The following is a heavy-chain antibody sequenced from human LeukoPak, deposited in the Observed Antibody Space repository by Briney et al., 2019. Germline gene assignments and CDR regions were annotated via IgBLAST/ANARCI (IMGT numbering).Heavy chain of an antibody. CDR1: GFNFDDYA. D-gene: IGHD6-6*01. V-gene: IGHV3-9*03. CDR2: ISWNSVIK. Sequence: GGSLRLSCATSGFNFDDYAMHWVRQVPGKGLEWVSGISWNSVIKGQADAVRGRFTISRDNAKNSLYLQMNSLRPEDMALYYCAKDMYSNSSGDIDAFDIWGQGTMVTVS. CDR3: AKDMYSNSSGDIDAFDI. J-gene: IGHJ3*02.